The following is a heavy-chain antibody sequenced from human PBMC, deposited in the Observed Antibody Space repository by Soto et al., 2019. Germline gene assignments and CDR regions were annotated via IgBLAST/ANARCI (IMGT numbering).Heavy chain of an antibody. J-gene: IGHJ3*01. CDR3: ARGRQWLVTDAFDL. CDR2: INHSGST. CDR1: GGSFSGYY. Sequence: QVQLQQWGAGLLKPSETLSLTCAVYGGSFSGYYWSWIRQPPGKGLEWIGEINHSGSTNYNPSLKSRVTISVDTSKNQFSLQLSSVTAADTAVYYCARGRQWLVTDAFDLRGQGTMVTVSS. V-gene: IGHV4-34*01. D-gene: IGHD6-19*01.